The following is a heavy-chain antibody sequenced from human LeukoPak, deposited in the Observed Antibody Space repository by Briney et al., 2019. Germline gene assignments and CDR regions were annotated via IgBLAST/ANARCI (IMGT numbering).Heavy chain of an antibody. D-gene: IGHD3-10*01. CDR1: GFTFSNYG. J-gene: IGHJ4*02. Sequence: GGSLRLSCAASGFTFSNYGMSWVRQAPGKGLEWVSAISGSGGSTYYADSVKGRFTISRDNSKNTLYLQMNSLRAEDTAVYYCAKPRDYYGPFAYWGQGTLVTVSS. CDR2: ISGSGGST. V-gene: IGHV3-23*01. CDR3: AKPRDYYGPFAY.